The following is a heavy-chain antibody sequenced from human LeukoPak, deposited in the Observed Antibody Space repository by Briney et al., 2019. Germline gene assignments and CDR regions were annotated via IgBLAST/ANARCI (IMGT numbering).Heavy chain of an antibody. V-gene: IGHV3-53*01. CDR1: GFIVSNNY. CDR3: AKVSYGYEGHFDY. CDR2: VYSADST. Sequence: GGSLRLSCAASGFIVSNNYMSWVRQAPGKGLEWVSVVYSADSTHYADSVKGRFTISRDNSKNTLYLQMNSLRAEDTAVYYCAKVSYGYEGHFDYWGQGTLVTVSS. D-gene: IGHD5-18*01. J-gene: IGHJ4*02.